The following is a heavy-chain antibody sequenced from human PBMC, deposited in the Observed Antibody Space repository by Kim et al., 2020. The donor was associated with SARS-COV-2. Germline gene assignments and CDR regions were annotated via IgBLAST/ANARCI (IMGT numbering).Heavy chain of an antibody. V-gene: IGHV3-66*01. CDR3: ARDHQQQPGY. J-gene: IGHJ4*02. CDR2: IYSGGST. D-gene: IGHD6-13*01. CDR1: GFTVSSNY. Sequence: GGSLRLSCAASGFTVSSNYMSWVRQAPGKGLEWVSFIYSGGSTYYADSVKGRFTISRDNSKNTLYLQMNSLRAEDTAVYYCARDHQQQPGYWGQGTLVTVSS.